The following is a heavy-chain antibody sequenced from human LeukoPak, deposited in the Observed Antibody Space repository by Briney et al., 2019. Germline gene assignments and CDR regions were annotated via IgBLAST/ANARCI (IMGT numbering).Heavy chain of an antibody. CDR3: ARREQLWLRRYFDY. V-gene: IGHV4-34*01. CDR1: GGSFSGYY. D-gene: IGHD5-18*01. J-gene: IGHJ4*02. CDR2: INHSGST. Sequence: SETLSLTCAVYGGSFSGYYWSWIRQPPGKGLEWIGEINHSGSTNYNPSLKSRVTISVDTSKNQFSLKLSSVTAADTAVYYYARREQLWLRRYFDYWGQGTLVTVSS.